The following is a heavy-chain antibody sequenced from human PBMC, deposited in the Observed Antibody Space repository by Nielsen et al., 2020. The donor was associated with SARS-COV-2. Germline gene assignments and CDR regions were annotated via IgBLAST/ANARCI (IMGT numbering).Heavy chain of an antibody. D-gene: IGHD6-19*01. CDR1: GFTFSTYA. V-gene: IGHV3-30*04. J-gene: IGHJ4*02. CDR3: ARDAGITVAGSYFDF. CDR2: ISYDGYSK. Sequence: GESLKISCAASGFTFSTYAMHWVRQAPGKGPEWLAFISYDGYSKHYADSAKGRFTISRDNSKNTVSLQINSLRAEDRAVYYCARDAGITVAGSYFDFWGQGTLVTVSS.